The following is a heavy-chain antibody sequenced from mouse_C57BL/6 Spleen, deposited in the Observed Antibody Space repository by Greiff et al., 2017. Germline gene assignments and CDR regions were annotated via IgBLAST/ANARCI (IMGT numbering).Heavy chain of an antibody. CDR3: ARADSLYAMDY. CDR2: INPSSGYT. Sequence: QVQLQQSGAELARPGASVKMSCKASGYTFTSYTMHWVKQRPGQGLEWIGYINPSSGYTKYNQKFKDKSTLTADKSSSTAYMQLSSLTSEDSAVYYCARADSLYAMDYWGQGTSVTVSS. J-gene: IGHJ4*01. V-gene: IGHV1-4*01. CDR1: GYTFTSYT.